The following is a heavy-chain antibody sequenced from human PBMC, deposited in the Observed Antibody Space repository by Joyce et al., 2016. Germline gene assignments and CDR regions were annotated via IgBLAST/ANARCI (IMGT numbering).Heavy chain of an antibody. J-gene: IGHJ5*02. CDR1: GYTFTSYG. D-gene: IGHD3-22*01. Sequence: QVQPVQSGGEVKKPGASVKVSCKASGYTFTSYGISWVRQAPGQGLEWMGWISAYNGNTNYAQKFQGRVTMTTDTSTSTGYMELRSLRSDDTAVYYCARAPAIIMNRWFDPWGHGTLVTVSS. V-gene: IGHV1-18*01. CDR3: ARAPAIIMNRWFDP. CDR2: ISAYNGNT.